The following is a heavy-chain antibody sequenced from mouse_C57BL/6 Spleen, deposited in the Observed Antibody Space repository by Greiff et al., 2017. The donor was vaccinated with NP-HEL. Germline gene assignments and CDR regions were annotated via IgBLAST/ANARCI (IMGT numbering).Heavy chain of an antibody. J-gene: IGHJ3*01. CDR1: GYTFTSYW. D-gene: IGHD1-1*01. Sequence: VQLQQSGAELVKPGASVKLSCKASGYTFTSYWMQWVKQRPGQGLEWIGEIDPSDSYTNYNQKFKGKATLTVDTSSSTAYMQLSSLNSEDSAVYYCARSDYGSSYLPGLAYWGQGTLVTVSA. V-gene: IGHV1-50*01. CDR2: IDPSDSYT. CDR3: ARSDYGSSYLPGLAY.